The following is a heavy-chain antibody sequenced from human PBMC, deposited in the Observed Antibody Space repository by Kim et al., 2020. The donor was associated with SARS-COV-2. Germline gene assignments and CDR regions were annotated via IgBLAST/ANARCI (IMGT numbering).Heavy chain of an antibody. Sequence: ASVKVSCKVSGYIISNLAIHWLRQAPGKGLEWMGGYDPEDGETIYAQRFQDRVTMTEDTSTDTAYMELTSLRSEDTAIYYCAAMTVTIWGAFDIWGQGTMVTVSS. D-gene: IGHD4-4*01. J-gene: IGHJ3*02. CDR2: YDPEDGET. V-gene: IGHV1-24*01. CDR1: GYIISNLA. CDR3: AAMTVTIWGAFDI.